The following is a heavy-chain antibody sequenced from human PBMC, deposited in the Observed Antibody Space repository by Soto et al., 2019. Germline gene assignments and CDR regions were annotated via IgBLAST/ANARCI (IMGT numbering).Heavy chain of an antibody. D-gene: IGHD1-26*01. V-gene: IGHV3-21*01. CDR3: ARKGYSTKYYTMDV. CDR2: ISSSSSSDYI. Sequence: PGVSLRLSCAASGFTFSSYSMNWVRQAPGKGLEWVSSISSSSSSDYIYYADSVTGRFSISRDNAKNSLYLQMNSLRAEGTAVYYCARKGYSTKYYTMDVWGQGTTVTVSS. CDR1: GFTFSSYS. J-gene: IGHJ6*02.